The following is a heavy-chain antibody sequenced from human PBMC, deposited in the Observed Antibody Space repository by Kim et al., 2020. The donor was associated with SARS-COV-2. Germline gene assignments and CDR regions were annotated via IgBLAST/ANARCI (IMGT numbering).Heavy chain of an antibody. CDR2: ISSSSSTI. CDR3: ARNPYYYDSSGYYINWYFDL. Sequence: GGSLRLSCAASGFTFSSYSMNWVRQAPGKGLEWVSYISSSSSTIYYADSVKGRFTISRDNAKNSLYLQMNSLRDEDTAVYYCARNPYYYDSSGYYINWYFDLWGRGTLVTVSS. J-gene: IGHJ2*01. D-gene: IGHD3-22*01. V-gene: IGHV3-48*02. CDR1: GFTFSSYS.